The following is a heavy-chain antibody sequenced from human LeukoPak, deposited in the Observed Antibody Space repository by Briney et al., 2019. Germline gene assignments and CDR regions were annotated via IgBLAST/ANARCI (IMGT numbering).Heavy chain of an antibody. CDR1: GGSISSYY. D-gene: IGHD3-10*01. Sequence: SETLSLTCTVSGGSISSYYWSWIRQPPGKGLEWIGYIYYSGSTNYNPSLKSRVTISVDTSKNQFSLKLSSVTAADTAVYYCARKGDYYGSGSYYKRLKSWFDPWGQGTLVTVSS. CDR3: ARKGDYYGSGSYYKRLKSWFDP. V-gene: IGHV4-59*01. J-gene: IGHJ5*02. CDR2: IYYSGST.